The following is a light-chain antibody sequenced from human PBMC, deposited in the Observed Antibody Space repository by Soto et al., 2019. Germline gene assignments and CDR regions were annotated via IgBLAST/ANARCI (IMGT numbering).Light chain of an antibody. CDR3: QQFSSYPLT. V-gene: IGKV1-9*01. Sequence: DIQLTQSPSFLSASIGDRVTITCRASQGISRFLAWYQQKPGKAPNLLIFAASTLQSGVPSRFTGSGSGTDFTLTISSLQPEDFATYYCQQFSSYPLTFGGGTKVEIK. CDR1: QGISRF. J-gene: IGKJ4*01. CDR2: AAS.